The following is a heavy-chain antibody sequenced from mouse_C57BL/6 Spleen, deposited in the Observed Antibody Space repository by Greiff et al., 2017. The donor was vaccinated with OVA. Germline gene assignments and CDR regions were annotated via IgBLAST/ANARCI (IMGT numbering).Heavy chain of an antibody. CDR2: IDPSDSET. J-gene: IGHJ4*01. V-gene: IGHV1-52*01. CDR1: GYTFTSYW. Sequence: QVQLQQPGAELVRPGSSVKLSCKASGYTFTSYWMHWVKQRPIQGLEWIGNIDPSDSETHYNQKFKDKATLTVDQSSSTAYMQLSSLTSEDSAVYYCAVTTVVAGYYYAMDYWGQGTSVTVSS. D-gene: IGHD1-1*01. CDR3: AVTTVVAGYYYAMDY.